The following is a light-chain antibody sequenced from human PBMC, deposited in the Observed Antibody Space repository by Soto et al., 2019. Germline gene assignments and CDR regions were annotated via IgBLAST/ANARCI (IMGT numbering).Light chain of an antibody. CDR1: QSFTSTY. CDR3: HHYVGGARA. CDR2: STS. V-gene: IGKV3-20*01. J-gene: IGKJ1*01. Sequence: EIVLTQSPGTLSLSPGERASLSCRASQSFTSTYLARYQQKPGQAPRLLIYSTSTRATGIPDGFSGSGSGTDFTLTISRLEAEDCAVYYGHHYVGGARAFGQGTKVEIK.